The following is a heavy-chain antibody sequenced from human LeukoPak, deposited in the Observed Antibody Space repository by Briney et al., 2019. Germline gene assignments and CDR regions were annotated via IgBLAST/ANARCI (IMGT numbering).Heavy chain of an antibody. Sequence: PGGSLRLSCAASGFTFSDNYMSWVRQAPGKGLEWVSYIGATSDYTNYADSVKGRFSISRDNAKNSLYLQMNSLRAEDTAVYYCARASRYSGYVWGQGTLVTVSS. D-gene: IGHD5-12*01. CDR3: ARASRYSGYV. J-gene: IGHJ4*02. CDR2: IGATSDYT. V-gene: IGHV3-11*05. CDR1: GFTFSDNY.